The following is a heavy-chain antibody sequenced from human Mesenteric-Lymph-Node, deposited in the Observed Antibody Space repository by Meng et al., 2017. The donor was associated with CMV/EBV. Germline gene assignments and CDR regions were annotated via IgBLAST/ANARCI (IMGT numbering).Heavy chain of an antibody. J-gene: IGHJ6*02. V-gene: IGHV3-48*04. CDR3: AKGNEVDV. Sequence: GESLKISCAASGFTFSNYIMNWVRQAPGKGLEWVSDISSSSSTIYYADSVKGRFTFPRDNAKNSLFLQMNSLRAEDTAVYYCAKGNEVDVWGQGTTVTVSS. CDR2: ISSSSSTI. CDR1: GFTFSNYI.